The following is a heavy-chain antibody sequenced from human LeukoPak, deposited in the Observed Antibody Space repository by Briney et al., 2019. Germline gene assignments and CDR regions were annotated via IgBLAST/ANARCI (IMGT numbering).Heavy chain of an antibody. J-gene: IGHJ4*02. CDR3: ARDPTTLVVIAAAYFDY. CDR1: GYTFTSYY. Sequence: ASVKVSCKASGYTFTSYYMHWVRQAPGQGLEWMGIINPSGGSTSYAQKFQGRVTMTRDTSTSTVYMELSSLRSEDTAVYYCARDPTTLVVIAAAYFDYWGQGTLVTVSS. CDR2: INPSGGST. V-gene: IGHV1-46*01. D-gene: IGHD6-13*01.